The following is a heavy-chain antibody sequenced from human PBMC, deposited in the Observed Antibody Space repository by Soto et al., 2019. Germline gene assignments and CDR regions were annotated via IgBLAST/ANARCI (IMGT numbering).Heavy chain of an antibody. V-gene: IGHV3-30*03. D-gene: IGHD5-12*01. CDR3: AGQRGYSGYKYYYGMDV. CDR2: ISYDGSDK. Sequence: GGSLRLSCAASRFTISGHAMHWVRQAPGKGLEWLAVISYDGSDKFYGDSVKGRFTISRDNAKNSLYLQMNSLRAEDTAVYYCAGQRGYSGYKYYYGMDVWGQGTKVTVSS. J-gene: IGHJ6*02. CDR1: RFTISGHA.